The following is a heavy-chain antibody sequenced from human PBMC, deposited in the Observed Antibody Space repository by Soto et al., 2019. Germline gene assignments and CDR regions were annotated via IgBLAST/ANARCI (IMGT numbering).Heavy chain of an antibody. V-gene: IGHV1-46*01. CDR2: INPSGGST. CDR1: GGTFSSYA. D-gene: IGHD2-21*02. J-gene: IGHJ3*02. CDR3: ARDNVDIVVVTATYAFDI. Sequence: ASVKVSCKASGGTFSSYAISWVRQAPGQGLEWMGIINPSGGSTSYAQKFQGRVTMTRDTSTSTVYMELSSLRSEDTAVYYCARDNVDIVVVTATYAFDIWGQGTMVTVSS.